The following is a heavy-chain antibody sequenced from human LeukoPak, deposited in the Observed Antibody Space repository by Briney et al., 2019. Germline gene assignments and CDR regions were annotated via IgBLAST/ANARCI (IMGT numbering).Heavy chain of an antibody. J-gene: IGHJ4*02. CDR1: GGSISSDY. D-gene: IGHD7-27*01. CDR2: IYYSGTT. CDR3: ARGANWGSPDY. Sequence: SETLSLTCTVSGGSISSDYWSWIRQSPGKGLEWIGYIYYSGTTSYNPSLKSRVTISLDMSKNQFSLKLSSVTAADTAVYYCARGANWGSPDYWGQGTLVTVSS. V-gene: IGHV4-59*01.